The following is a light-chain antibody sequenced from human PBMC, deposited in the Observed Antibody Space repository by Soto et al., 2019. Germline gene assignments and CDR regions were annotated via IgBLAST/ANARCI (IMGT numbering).Light chain of an antibody. V-gene: IGKV3-20*01. CDR3: QQYGSSPFT. J-gene: IGKJ3*01. CDR2: GAS. CDR1: QSVNSNY. Sequence: EIVLTQSPGTLALSPGERATLSCRASQSVNSNYLTWYQQKRGQAPRLLIHGASSRATGIPDRFSGSGSGTDFTLTISRLEPEDFSVYYCQQYGSSPFTFGPGTKVGIK.